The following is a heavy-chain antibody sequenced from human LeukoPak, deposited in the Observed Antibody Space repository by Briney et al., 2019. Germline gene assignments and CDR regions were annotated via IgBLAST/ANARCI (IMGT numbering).Heavy chain of an antibody. CDR1: GGSFSGYY. CDR3: ARDLYGDYYYYMDV. V-gene: IGHV4-34*01. CDR2: INHSGST. Sequence: KPSETLSLTCAVYGGSFSGYYWSWIRQPPGKGLEWIGEINHSGSTNYNPSLKSRVTMSVDTSKNQFSLKLSSVTAADTAVYYCARDLYGDYYYYMDVWGKGTTVTVSS. D-gene: IGHD4-17*01. J-gene: IGHJ6*03.